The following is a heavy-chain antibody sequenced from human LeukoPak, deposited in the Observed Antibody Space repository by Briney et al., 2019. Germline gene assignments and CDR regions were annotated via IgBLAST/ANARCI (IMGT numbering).Heavy chain of an antibody. CDR2: IYHSGST. V-gene: IGHV4-38-2*02. Sequence: SETLSLTCTVSGYSISSGYYWGWIRQPPGKGLEWIGSIYHSGSTYYNPSLKSRVTISVDTSKNQFSLKLSSVTAADTAVYYCARGLDDYGDYERWYYMDVWGKGTTVTVSS. CDR1: GYSISSGYY. CDR3: ARGLDDYGDYERWYYMDV. J-gene: IGHJ6*03. D-gene: IGHD4-17*01.